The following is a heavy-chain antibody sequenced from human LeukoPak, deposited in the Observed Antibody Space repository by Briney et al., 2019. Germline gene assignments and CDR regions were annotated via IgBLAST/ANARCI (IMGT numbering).Heavy chain of an antibody. CDR3: AKTDLTTGPYDY. D-gene: IGHD4-17*01. J-gene: IGHJ4*02. CDR2: ISGGGGTT. V-gene: IGHV3-23*01. Sequence: PSETLSLTCAVSGGSISSGGYSWNWVRQAPGTGLEWVSAISGGGGTTYYADSVKGRFTSSRDNSKNTLYLQMNSLRAEDSAVYYCAKTDLTTGPYDYWGQGTLVTVSS. CDR1: GGSISSGGYS.